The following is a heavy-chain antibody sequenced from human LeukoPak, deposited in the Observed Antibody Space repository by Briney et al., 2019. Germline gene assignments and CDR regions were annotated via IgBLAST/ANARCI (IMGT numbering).Heavy chain of an antibody. D-gene: IGHD6-19*01. V-gene: IGHV3-53*04. CDR2: IYSGGST. J-gene: IGHJ4*02. Sequence: GGSLRLSCAASGFTVSSNYVSWVRQAPGKGLEWVSVIYSGGSTYYADSVKGRFTISRHNSKNTLYLQMNSLRAEDTAVYYCARVLSSGWSEFDYWGQGTLVTVSS. CDR1: GFTVSSNY. CDR3: ARVLSSGWSEFDY.